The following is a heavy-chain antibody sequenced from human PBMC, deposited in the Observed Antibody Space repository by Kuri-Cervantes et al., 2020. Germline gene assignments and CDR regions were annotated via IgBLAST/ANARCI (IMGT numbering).Heavy chain of an antibody. CDR2: ISGSGGST. J-gene: IGHJ4*02. V-gene: IGHV3-23*01. D-gene: IGHD6-13*01. Sequence: GESLKISCAASGFTFSSYGMHWVRQAPGKGLEWVSAISGSGGSTYYADSVKGRFTISRDNSKNTLYLQMNSLRAEDTAVYYCAKAWRYSSSWYYFDYWGQGTLVTVSS. CDR1: GFTFSSYG. CDR3: AKAWRYSSSWYYFDY.